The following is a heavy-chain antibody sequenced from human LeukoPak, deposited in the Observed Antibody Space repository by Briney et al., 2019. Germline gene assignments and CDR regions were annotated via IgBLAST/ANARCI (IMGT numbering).Heavy chain of an antibody. V-gene: IGHV3-33*01. Sequence: GGSLRLSCAASGFTFSSYGMHWVRQAPGKGLEWVAVIWYDGSNKYYADSVKGRFTISRDNSKNTLYLQMNSLRAEDTAVYYCAREQHRRRLDYWGQGTLVTVSS. CDR3: AREQHRRRLDY. D-gene: IGHD1-1*01. CDR2: IWYDGSNK. J-gene: IGHJ4*02. CDR1: GFTFSSYG.